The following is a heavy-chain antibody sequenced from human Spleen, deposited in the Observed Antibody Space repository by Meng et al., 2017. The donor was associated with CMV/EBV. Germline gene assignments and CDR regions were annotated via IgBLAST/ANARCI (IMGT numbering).Heavy chain of an antibody. CDR1: GFTLSSYG. D-gene: IGHD6-13*01. J-gene: IGHJ4*02. CDR2: IRYDGSNK. V-gene: IGHV3-30*02. Sequence: VQLGEGWGGVDQSGGSPRLSVAQSGFTLSSYGMHWVRQARCKELGWMAFIRYDGSNKYYADSVKGRFTISRDNSKNTLYLQMNSLRAEDTAVYYCAKVAGYSSSWPLFDYWGQGTLVTVSS. CDR3: AKVAGYSSSWPLFDY.